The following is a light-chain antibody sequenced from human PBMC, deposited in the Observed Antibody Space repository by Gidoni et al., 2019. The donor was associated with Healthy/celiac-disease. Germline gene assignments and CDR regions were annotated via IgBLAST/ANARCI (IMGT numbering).Light chain of an antibody. CDR1: NIGSKS. CDR3: QVWDSSSDHVV. CDR2: DDS. V-gene: IGLV3-21*02. J-gene: IGLJ2*01. Sequence: SYVLTQPPAGSGAPGQTARITCGGNNIGSKSVHWYQQKPGQAPVLVVYDDSDRPSGIPARFSGSNSGNTATLTISRVEAGDEADYYCQVWDSSSDHVVFGGGTKLTVL.